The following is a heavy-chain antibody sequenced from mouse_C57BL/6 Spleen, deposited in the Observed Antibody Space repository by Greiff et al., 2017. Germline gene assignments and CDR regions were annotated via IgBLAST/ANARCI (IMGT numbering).Heavy chain of an antibody. D-gene: IGHD3-3*01. V-gene: IGHV1-76*01. Sequence: QVQLQQSGAELVRPGASVKLSCKASGYTFTDYYINWVKQRPGQGLEWIARIYPGSGNTYYNEKFKGKATLTAEKSSSTAYMQLSSLTSEDSAVYFCARWAGGDAMDYWGQGTSVTVSS. CDR3: ARWAGGDAMDY. J-gene: IGHJ4*01. CDR1: GYTFTDYY. CDR2: IYPGSGNT.